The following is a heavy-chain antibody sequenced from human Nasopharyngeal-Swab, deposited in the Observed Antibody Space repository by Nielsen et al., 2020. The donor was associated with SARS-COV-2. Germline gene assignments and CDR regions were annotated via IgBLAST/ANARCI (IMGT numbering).Heavy chain of an antibody. CDR2: IIPIFGTA. J-gene: IGHJ4*02. D-gene: IGHD1-26*01. V-gene: IGHV1-69*06. Sequence: VQGQGLEWMGGIIPIFGTANYAQKFQGRVTITADKSTSTAYMELSSLRSEDTAVYYCARGKGKDSGVDYWGQGTLVTVSS. CDR3: ARGKGKDSGVDY.